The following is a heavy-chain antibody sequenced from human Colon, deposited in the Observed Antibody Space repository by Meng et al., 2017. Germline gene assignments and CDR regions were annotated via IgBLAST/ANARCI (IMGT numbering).Heavy chain of an antibody. D-gene: IGHD3-10*01. J-gene: IGHJ4*02. CDR2: INPRSDDT. Sequence: QIHLIQSGAEVKKPGASVKLSCQTSGYTFGAHSMHWVRQAPGQGLEWVGRINPRSDDTKYAQKFQGRVTMTRDTSISTAYLEVRSLTSDDTAVYYCAKDQTTGSYLSAYWGQGTLVTVSS. V-gene: IGHV1-2*06. CDR1: GYTFGAHS. CDR3: AKDQTTGSYLSAY.